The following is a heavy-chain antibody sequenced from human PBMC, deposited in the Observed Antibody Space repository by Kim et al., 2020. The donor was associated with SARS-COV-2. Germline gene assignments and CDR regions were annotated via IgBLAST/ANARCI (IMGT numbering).Heavy chain of an antibody. D-gene: IGHD3-16*02. V-gene: IGHV3-33*06. Sequence: GGSLRLSCAASGFTFSSYAMHWVRQAPGKGLEWVAVIWYDGSNKYYADSVKGRFTISRDNSKNTLYLQMNSLRAEDTAVYYCAKAGDYDYVWGSYRPPAPWGQGTLVTVSS. J-gene: IGHJ5*02. CDR3: AKAGDYDYVWGSYRPPAP. CDR2: IWYDGSNK. CDR1: GFTFSSYA.